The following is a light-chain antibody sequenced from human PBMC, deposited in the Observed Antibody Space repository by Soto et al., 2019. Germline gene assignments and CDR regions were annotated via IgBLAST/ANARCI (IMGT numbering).Light chain of an antibody. V-gene: IGLV7-46*01. CDR3: LLSYSDTRV. J-gene: IGLJ3*02. CDR2: DTS. Sequence: QTVVTREPSLTVSPGGTVTLTCGSSTGAVTSGHFPYWFRQKPGQAPKTLIFDTSNRYSWTPARFSGSLLGGKAALTLSGAQPEDEADYYCLLSYSDTRVFGGGTKLTVL. CDR1: TGAVTSGHF.